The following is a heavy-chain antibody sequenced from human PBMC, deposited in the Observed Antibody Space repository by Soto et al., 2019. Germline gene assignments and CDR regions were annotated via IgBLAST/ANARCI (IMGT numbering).Heavy chain of an antibody. Sequence: QVQLQESGPGLVKPSETLSLTCTVSGGSVSSGSYYWSWIRQPPGKGLEWLSYISPGSRYPAYADSVKGRFTISRDNAKRSLYLQMMSLTAEDTAIYYCVRGGGGGLFDPWGQGTMVTVSS. CDR2: ISPGSRYP. CDR1: GGSVSSGSYY. J-gene: IGHJ5*02. V-gene: IGHV3-11*06. CDR3: VRGGGGGLFDP. D-gene: IGHD2-15*01.